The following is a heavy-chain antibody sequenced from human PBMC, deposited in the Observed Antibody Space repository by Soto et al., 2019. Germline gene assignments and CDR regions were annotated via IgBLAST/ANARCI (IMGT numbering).Heavy chain of an antibody. CDR1: GGSISSYY. Sequence: SDTLFLTCTVSGGSISSYYWSCIRQPPGKGLEWIGYIYYSGRTNYNPSLKSRVTISVDTSKNQFSLKLSSVTAADTAVYYCARVYGDYVAFDIWGQGTMVTVSS. J-gene: IGHJ3*02. D-gene: IGHD4-17*01. V-gene: IGHV4-59*07. CDR3: ARVYGDYVAFDI. CDR2: IYYSGRT.